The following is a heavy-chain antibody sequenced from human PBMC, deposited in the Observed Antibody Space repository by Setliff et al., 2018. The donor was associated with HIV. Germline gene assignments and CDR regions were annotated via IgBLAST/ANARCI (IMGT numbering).Heavy chain of an antibody. V-gene: IGHV4-39*07. CDR2: AFYSDNT. CDR1: GGSISSGTYY. CDR3: AREVGHRSGYYRGSFDY. J-gene: IGHJ4*02. Sequence: SETLSLTCTVSGGSISSGTYYWGWIRQPPGKGLEYIGSAFYSDNTYYKPSLKNRVTISVDTSKNQFSLKLTSVTAADTAVYYCAREVGHRSGYYRGSFDYWGQGTLVTVSS. D-gene: IGHD6-19*01.